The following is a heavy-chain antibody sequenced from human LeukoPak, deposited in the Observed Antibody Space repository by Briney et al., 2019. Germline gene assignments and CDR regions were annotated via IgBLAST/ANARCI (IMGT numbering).Heavy chain of an antibody. Sequence: GASVKVSCKASGYTFTSYYMHWVRQAPGQGLEWMGIINPSGGSTSYAQKFQGRVTMTRDMSTSTVYMELSSLRSEDTAVYYCARESGPAAAGTADFDYWGQGTLVTVSS. V-gene: IGHV1-46*01. CDR2: INPSGGST. D-gene: IGHD6-13*01. CDR1: GYTFTSYY. J-gene: IGHJ4*02. CDR3: ARESGPAAAGTADFDY.